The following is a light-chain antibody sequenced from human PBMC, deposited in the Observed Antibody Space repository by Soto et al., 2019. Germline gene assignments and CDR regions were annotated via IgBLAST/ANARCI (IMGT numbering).Light chain of an antibody. CDR2: DVS. CDR3: SSYTSSSTRV. V-gene: IGLV2-14*01. J-gene: IGLJ1*01. Sequence: SVLNQLASGSGAAGRWLTISCTGTSSDVGGYNYVSWYQQHPGKAPKLMTYDVSNRPSGVSNRFSGSKSGNTASLTISGLQAEDEADYYCSSYTSSSTRVFGTVTKVTVL. CDR1: SSDVGGYNY.